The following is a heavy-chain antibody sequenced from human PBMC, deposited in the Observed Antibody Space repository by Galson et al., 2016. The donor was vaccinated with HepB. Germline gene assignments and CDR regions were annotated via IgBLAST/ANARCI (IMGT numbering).Heavy chain of an antibody. Sequence: SLRLSCAASGFTFSSYDMNWVRQAPGKGLEYVSAINSYGGDTKYVDSVKGRFTISRDNSKNTLYLQMSSLRAEDSAVYYGVRAQTNQADHSYYHMDVWGKGTTVTVSS. D-gene: IGHD1-1*01. CDR3: VRAQTNQADHSYYHMDV. V-gene: IGHV3-64D*06. CDR1: GFTFSSYD. J-gene: IGHJ6*03. CDR2: INSYGGDT.